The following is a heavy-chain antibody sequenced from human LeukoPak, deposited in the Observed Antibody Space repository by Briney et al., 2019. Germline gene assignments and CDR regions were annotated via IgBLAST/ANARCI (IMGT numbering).Heavy chain of an antibody. CDR1: GFTFSSYG. V-gene: IGHV3-30*03. CDR3: ARVLRWKYYFDY. J-gene: IGHJ4*02. CDR2: ISYDGSNK. D-gene: IGHD4-17*01. Sequence: GGSLRLSCAASGFTFSSYGMHWVRQAPGKGLEWVAVISYDGSNKYYADSVKGRFTISRDNAKNSLYLQMNSLRAEDTAVYYCARVLRWKYYFDYWGQGTLVTVSS.